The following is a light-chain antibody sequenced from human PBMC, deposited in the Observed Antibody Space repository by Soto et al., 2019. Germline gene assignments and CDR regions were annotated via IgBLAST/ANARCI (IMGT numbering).Light chain of an antibody. CDR3: SSYTSSSTLVV. CDR1: SSDVGGYNY. J-gene: IGLJ2*01. CDR2: EVS. Sequence: QSALTQPASVSGSPGQSITISCTGTSSDVGGYNYVSWYQQHPGKAPKLMIYEVSNRPSGVSNRFSGSKSGNTASLTLSGPQAEDEADYYSSSYTSSSTLVVFGGGTKVTVL. V-gene: IGLV2-14*01.